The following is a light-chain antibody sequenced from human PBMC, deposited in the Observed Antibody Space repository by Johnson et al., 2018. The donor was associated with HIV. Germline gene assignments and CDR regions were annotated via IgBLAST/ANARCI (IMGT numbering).Light chain of an antibody. CDR1: SSNIGNNY. CDR3: GTWDSGLGALYV. CDR2: DND. J-gene: IGLJ1*01. Sequence: QSVLTRPPSLSAAPGQTVTISCSGSSSNIGNNYVSWYQQLPGTAPKLLIYDNDKRPSGIPDRFSGSKSGTSATLGITGLQTGDEADYYCGTWDSGLGALYVFGTGTKVTVL. V-gene: IGLV1-51*01.